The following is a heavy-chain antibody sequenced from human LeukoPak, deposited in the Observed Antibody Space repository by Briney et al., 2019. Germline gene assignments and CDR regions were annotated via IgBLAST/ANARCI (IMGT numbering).Heavy chain of an antibody. V-gene: IGHV3-30*04. CDR3: ARPGYGAGPGYFYGMDV. D-gene: IGHD3-10*01. CDR1: GYTLSSYT. Sequence: GGSLRLSCAASGYTLSSYTMHWVRQAPGKGLEWVAVISYDGSNKSYADSVTGRFTISRDNSKNTLYLQLNSLRPEDTSVYYCARPGYGAGPGYFYGMDVWGQGTTVIVSS. J-gene: IGHJ6*02. CDR2: ISYDGSNK.